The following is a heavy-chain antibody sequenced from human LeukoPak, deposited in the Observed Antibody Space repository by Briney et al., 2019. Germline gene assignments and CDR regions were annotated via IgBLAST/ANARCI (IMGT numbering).Heavy chain of an antibody. CDR1: GGSFSGYY. V-gene: IGHV4-34*01. Sequence: PSEALSLTCAVYGGSFSGYYWSWIRQPPGKGLEWIGEINHSGSTNYNPSLKSRVTISVDTSKNQFSLKLSSVTAADTAVYYCAREGSGSSADFYFDYWGQGTLVTVSS. CDR2: INHSGST. CDR3: AREGSGSSADFYFDY. D-gene: IGHD6-13*01. J-gene: IGHJ4*02.